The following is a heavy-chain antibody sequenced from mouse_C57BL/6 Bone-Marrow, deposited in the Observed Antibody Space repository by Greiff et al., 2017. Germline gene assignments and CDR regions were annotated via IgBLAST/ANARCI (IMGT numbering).Heavy chain of an antibody. CDR2: IDPSDSET. V-gene: IGHV1-52*01. CDR1: GYTFTSYW. D-gene: IGHD2-5*01. Sequence: QVQLQQPGAELVRPGSSVKLSCKASGYTFTSYWMHWVKQRPIQGLEWIGNIDPSDSETHYNQKFKDKATLTVDKSSSTAYMQLSSLTSEDSAVYYCARLYYSNSYAMDYWGQGTSGTVSS. CDR3: ARLYYSNSYAMDY. J-gene: IGHJ4*01.